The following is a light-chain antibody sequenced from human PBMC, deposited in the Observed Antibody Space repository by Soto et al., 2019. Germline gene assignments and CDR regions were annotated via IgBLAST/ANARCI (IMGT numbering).Light chain of an antibody. CDR2: DVS. J-gene: IGLJ1*01. Sequence: QSFLTQPPSASSSPGQSVSIACTGTSKDVGYYNYVSWYQQPPGKAPKLLIYDVSKRPSGVPDRFSGSKSGNTASLTVSGLQAEDEGDYYCSSYAGSDYPYVFGTGTKVTVL. CDR3: SSYAGSDYPYV. V-gene: IGLV2-8*01. CDR1: SKDVGYYNY.